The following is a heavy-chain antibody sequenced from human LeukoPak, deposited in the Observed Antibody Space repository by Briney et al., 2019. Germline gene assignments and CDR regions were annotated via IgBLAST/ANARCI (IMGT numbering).Heavy chain of an antibody. J-gene: IGHJ4*02. V-gene: IGHV3-7*03. CDR1: GFTFSSYW. Sequence: GGSLRLSCATSGFTFSSYWMTWVRQAPGKGLEWVANIKQDGGEKNYVDSVKGRFTISRDNSKNSLYLQMNSLRAEDTAVYYCARDPPRHVQVPCYWGQGTRVTVSS. CDR2: IKQDGGEK. D-gene: IGHD5-24*01. CDR3: ARDPPRHVQVPCY.